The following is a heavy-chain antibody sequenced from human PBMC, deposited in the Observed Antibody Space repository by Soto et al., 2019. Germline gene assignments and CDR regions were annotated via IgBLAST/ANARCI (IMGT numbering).Heavy chain of an antibody. J-gene: IGHJ4*02. D-gene: IGHD4-17*01. V-gene: IGHV4-31*03. CDR2: IFYSGGT. CDR3: ARSPEATVTAFDY. CDR1: GGSISSGGYY. Sequence: QVQLQESGPGLVKPSQTLSLTCTVSGGSISSGGYYWSSIRQHPGKGLEWFGYIFYSGGTYYNPSLKSRVTISAHTSKNQFSLKLSSVTDADTAVYYCARSPEATVTAFDYWGQGTLVTVSS.